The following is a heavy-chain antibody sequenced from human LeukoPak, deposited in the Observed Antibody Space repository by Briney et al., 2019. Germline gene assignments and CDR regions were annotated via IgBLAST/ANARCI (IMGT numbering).Heavy chain of an antibody. J-gene: IGHJ4*02. V-gene: IGHV4-4*02. Sequence: SETLSLTCGVSGASISSSNWWGWVRQPPGQGLEWIGEVYQTGSTNYNPSLTSRVTISVDKSRNQFSLDLTSVTAADTAVYYCARTVLISSGYYLDYWGQGTLVTVSS. CDR3: ARTVLISSGYYLDY. CDR2: VYQTGST. CDR1: GASISSSNW. D-gene: IGHD3-22*01.